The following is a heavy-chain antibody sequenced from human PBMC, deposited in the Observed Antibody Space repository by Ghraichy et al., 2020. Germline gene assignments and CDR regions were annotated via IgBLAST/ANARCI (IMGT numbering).Heavy chain of an antibody. J-gene: IGHJ4*02. V-gene: IGHV4-34*01. CDR1: GGSFSGYY. CDR2: INHSGST. CDR3: ARAEVGYSYGYGDY. Sequence: SETLSLTCAVYGGSFSGYYWSWIRQPPGKGLEWIGEINHSGSTNYNPSLKSRVTISVDTSKNQFSLKLSSVTAADTAVYYCARAEVGYSYGYGDYWGQGTLVTVSS. D-gene: IGHD5-18*01.